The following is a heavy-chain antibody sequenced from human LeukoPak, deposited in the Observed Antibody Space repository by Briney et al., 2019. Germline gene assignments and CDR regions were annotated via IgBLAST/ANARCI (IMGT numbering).Heavy chain of an antibody. D-gene: IGHD3-10*01. J-gene: IGHJ2*01. V-gene: IGHV3-66*01. CDR2: IYSDGSR. CDR3: AKWGLYFGDPPGYFDL. CDR1: GFTVSSNY. Sequence: GGSLRLSCAASGFTVSSNYMSWVRQAPGKGLEWVSVIYSDGSRYYTDSVKGRFTISRDNSKNTLYLQMNSLRADDTAVYYCAKWGLYFGDPPGYFDLWGRGTLVTVSS.